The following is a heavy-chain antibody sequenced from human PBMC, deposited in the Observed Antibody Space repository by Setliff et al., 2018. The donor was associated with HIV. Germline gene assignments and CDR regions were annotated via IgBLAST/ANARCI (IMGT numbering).Heavy chain of an antibody. CDR1: GYTFTSYY. V-gene: IGHV1-46*01. D-gene: IGHD6-6*01. CDR2: INPSDGST. Sequence: GASVKVSCKASGYTFTSYYMHWVRQAPGQGLEWMGIINPSDGSTTYAQKFQGRVTMTRDTSTSTVYMELSSLRSEDTAVYYCARDQLVTALQSFNWFDPWGQGTLVTVSS. CDR3: ARDQLVTALQSFNWFDP. J-gene: IGHJ5*02.